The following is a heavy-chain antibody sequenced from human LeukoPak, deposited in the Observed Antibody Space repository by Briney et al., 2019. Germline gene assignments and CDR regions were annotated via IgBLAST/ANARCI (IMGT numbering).Heavy chain of an antibody. D-gene: IGHD3-22*01. J-gene: IGHJ4*02. CDR2: ISGRSTYI. CDR3: ARGLGTTVTNEYYYDSSGYYDGGLDY. CDR1: GFTFSSYT. V-gene: IGHV3-21*01. Sequence: GGSLRLPCSASGFTFSSYTMNWVRQAPGKGLEWVSSISGRSTYIFYADSVKGRFTISRDNAKNSLSLQTNSVRAEDTAVYYCARGLGTTVTNEYYYDSSGYYDGGLDYWGQGTLVTVSS.